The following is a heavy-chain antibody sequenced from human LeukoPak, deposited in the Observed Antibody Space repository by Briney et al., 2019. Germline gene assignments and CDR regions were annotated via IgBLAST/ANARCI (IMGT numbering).Heavy chain of an antibody. CDR3: ARESAGYYYMDV. V-gene: IGHV3-53*01. Sequence: GGSLRLSCAASGFTVSSNYMSWVRQAPGKGLEWVSVIYSGGSTYYADSVKGRFTISRDNSKNTLYLQMNSLRAEDTAVYYCARESAGYYYMDVWGKGTTVTVSS. J-gene: IGHJ6*03. CDR2: IYSGGST. CDR1: GFTVSSNY.